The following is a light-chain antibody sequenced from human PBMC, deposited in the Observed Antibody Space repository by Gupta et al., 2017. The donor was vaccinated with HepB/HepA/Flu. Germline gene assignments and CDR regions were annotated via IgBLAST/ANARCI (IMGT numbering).Light chain of an antibody. V-gene: IGKV1-33*01. CDR1: QDISNY. CDR3: QQDDNLPHT. Sequence: DIQTPQSPSFLSASVGDRVTITCQASQDISNYLNWYQQKPGKAPKLLIYDASNLETGVPSRFSGSGSGTDFTFTISSLQPEDFATYYCQQDDNLPHTFGGGTKVEIK. J-gene: IGKJ4*01. CDR2: DAS.